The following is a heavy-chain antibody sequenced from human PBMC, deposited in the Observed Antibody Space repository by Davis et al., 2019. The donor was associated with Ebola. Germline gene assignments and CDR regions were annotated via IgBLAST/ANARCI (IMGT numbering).Heavy chain of an antibody. CDR1: GFTFDDYA. CDR2: ISGSGGST. Sequence: GGSLRLSCAAAGFTFDDYALAWVRQAPGKGLEWVSAISGSGGSTYYADSVKGRFTISRDNSKNTLYLQMNSLRAEDTAVYYCAKDGHSGSYWGMGDYWGQGTLVTVSS. V-gene: IGHV3-23*01. D-gene: IGHD1-26*01. CDR3: AKDGHSGSYWGMGDY. J-gene: IGHJ4*02.